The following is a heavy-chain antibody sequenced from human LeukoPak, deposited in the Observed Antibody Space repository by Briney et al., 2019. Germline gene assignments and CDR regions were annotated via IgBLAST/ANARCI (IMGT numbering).Heavy chain of an antibody. D-gene: IGHD3-10*01. Sequence: ASVKVSCKASGYTFTSYGISWVRQAAGQGLEWMGWISAYNGNTNYAQKLQGRVTMTTDTSTSTAYMELRSLRSDDTAVYYCARGVLLWFGELNWFDPWGQGTLVTVSS. V-gene: IGHV1-18*01. CDR3: ARGVLLWFGELNWFDP. J-gene: IGHJ5*02. CDR1: GYTFTSYG. CDR2: ISAYNGNT.